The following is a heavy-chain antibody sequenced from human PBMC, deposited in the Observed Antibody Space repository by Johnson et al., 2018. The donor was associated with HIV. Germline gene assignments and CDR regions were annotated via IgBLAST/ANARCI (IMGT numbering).Heavy chain of an antibody. D-gene: IGHD3-22*01. CDR2: ISYDGSNK. Sequence: QVQLVESGGGLVQPGGSLRLSCAASGFTFSSYWMSWVRQAPGKGLEWVAVISYDGSNKYYADSVKGRFSISRDNAKHSLYLQMNSLRAEDTAVYYCARDRGYWDGLDIWGQGTMVTVSS. CDR1: GFTFSSYW. J-gene: IGHJ3*02. CDR3: ARDRGYWDGLDI. V-gene: IGHV3-30-3*01.